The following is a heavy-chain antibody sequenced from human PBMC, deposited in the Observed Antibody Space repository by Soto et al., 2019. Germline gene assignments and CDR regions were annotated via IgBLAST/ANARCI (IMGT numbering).Heavy chain of an antibody. J-gene: IGHJ2*01. D-gene: IGHD4-17*01. CDR2: ISGSGAST. V-gene: IGHV3-23*01. Sequence: EVQLLESGGGLVQPGGSLRLSCAASGFTFSSYAMSWVRQAPGKGLEWVSAISGSGASTYYADSVKGRFTISRDNSKNTLYMEMNSLRAEDTAVYYCAKGTYGDYDLWGRGTLVTVSS. CDR1: GFTFSSYA. CDR3: AKGTYGDYDL.